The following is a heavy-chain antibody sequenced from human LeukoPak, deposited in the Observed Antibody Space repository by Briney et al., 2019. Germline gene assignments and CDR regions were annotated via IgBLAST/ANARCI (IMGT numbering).Heavy chain of an antibody. D-gene: IGHD3-3*01. V-gene: IGHV3-23*01. Sequence: PGGSLRLSCAASGFTNETHSMTWVRQAPGKGLEWLSSISGRGNSAYYADSVKGRFTISRDKSKSTVSLQMNSLRVEDTALYYCAKGAYVGGSGYYPIWGQGTMVTVAS. CDR3: AKGAYVGGSGYYPI. CDR2: ISGRGNSA. CDR1: GFTNETHS. J-gene: IGHJ3*01.